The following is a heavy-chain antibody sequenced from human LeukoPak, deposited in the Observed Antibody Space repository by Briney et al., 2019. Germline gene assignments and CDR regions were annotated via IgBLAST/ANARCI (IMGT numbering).Heavy chain of an antibody. D-gene: IGHD3-9*01. J-gene: IGHJ4*02. CDR3: ARDRDWSFDY. CDR2: IRGTRSDM. V-gene: IGHV3-21*05. Sequence: GGSVRLSCVASGCSFSGYSMNWVRQAAGKGLEWVAQIRGTRSDMNYAACVRGRFTISRDNAKNALFLEMSTLRAEVTAVYFCARDRDWSFDYWGQGTLVTVSS. CDR1: GCSFSGYS.